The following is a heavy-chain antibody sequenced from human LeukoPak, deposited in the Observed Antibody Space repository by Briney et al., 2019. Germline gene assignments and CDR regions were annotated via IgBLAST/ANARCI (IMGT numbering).Heavy chain of an antibody. V-gene: IGHV7-4-1*02. CDR1: GYTFTTFA. CDR3: ANENWFDP. CDR2: INTNTANP. J-gene: IGHJ5*02. Sequence: ASVKVSCKASGYTFTTFALIWVRQAAGQGLEWMGWINTNTANPTYAQAFTGRFVLSLDTSVSTAYLQISSLKAEDTAVYYCANENWFDPWGQGTLVTVSS.